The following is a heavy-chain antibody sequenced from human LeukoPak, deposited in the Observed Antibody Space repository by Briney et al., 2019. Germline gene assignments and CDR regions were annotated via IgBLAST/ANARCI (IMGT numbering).Heavy chain of an antibody. CDR2: IYSGGSS. J-gene: IGHJ4*02. CDR1: GGSISSGSYY. D-gene: IGHD1-26*01. V-gene: IGHV4-61*02. CDR3: ASLRWHTGSLEY. Sequence: TSETLSLTCTVSGGSISSGSYYWSWIRQPAGKGLEWIGRIYSGGSSDYNPSLKSRVTISIDTSNNQFSLKLTSVTAADTAVYYCASLRWHTGSLEYWGQGTLVTVSS.